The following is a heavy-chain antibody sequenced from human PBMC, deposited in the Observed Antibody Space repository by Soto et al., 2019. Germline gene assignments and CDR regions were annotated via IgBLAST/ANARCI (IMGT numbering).Heavy chain of an antibody. CDR2: ISSSSYT. CDR3: AGILRYFDWLAGLDV. J-gene: IGHJ6*02. Sequence: GGSLRLSCAASGFTFSDYYMSWIRQAPGKGLEWVSYISSSSYTNYADSVKGRFTISRDNAKNSLYLQMNSLRAEDTAVYYCAGILRYFDWLAGLDVWGPGTTVTVSS. CDR1: GFTFSDYY. V-gene: IGHV3-11*06. D-gene: IGHD3-9*01.